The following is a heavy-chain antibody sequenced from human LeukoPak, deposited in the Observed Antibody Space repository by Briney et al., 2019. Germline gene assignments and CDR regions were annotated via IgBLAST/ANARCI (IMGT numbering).Heavy chain of an antibody. CDR2: IIPILGIA. D-gene: IGHD3-10*01. V-gene: IGHV1-69*04. CDR3: ARHLGALWFGGAPDYYYYGMDV. CDR1: GGTFSSYA. J-gene: IGHJ6*02. Sequence: ASVKVSCKASGGTFSSYAISWVRQAPGQGLEWMGRIIPILGIANYVQKFQGRVTITADKSTSTAYMELSSLRSEDTAVYYCARHLGALWFGGAPDYYYYGMDVWGQGTTVTASS.